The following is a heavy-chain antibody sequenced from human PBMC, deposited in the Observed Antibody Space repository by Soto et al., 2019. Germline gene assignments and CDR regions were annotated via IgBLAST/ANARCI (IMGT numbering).Heavy chain of an antibody. CDR1: GFTFSNAW. V-gene: IGHV3-15*07. D-gene: IGHD3-3*01. CDR3: TTVPPAIFWSGYFRAWGFDY. J-gene: IGHJ4*02. CDR2: IKSKTDGGTT. Sequence: EVQLVESGGGLVKPGGSLRLSCAASGFTFSNAWMNWVRQAPGKGLEWVGRIKSKTDGGTTDYAAPVKGRFTISRDDSKNTLYLQMNSLKTEDTAVYYCTTVPPAIFWSGYFRAWGFDYWGQGTLVTVSS.